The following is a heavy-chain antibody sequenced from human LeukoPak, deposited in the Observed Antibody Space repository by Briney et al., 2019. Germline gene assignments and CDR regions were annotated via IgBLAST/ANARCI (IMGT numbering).Heavy chain of an antibody. CDR1: GGSFSGYY. V-gene: IGHV4-59*10. D-gene: IGHD2-2*02. J-gene: IGHJ6*03. CDR3: ARGDCSSTSCYRVGLYYYYMDV. CDR2: IYTSGST. Sequence: SETLSLTCAVYGGSFSGYYWNWIRQPAGKGLEWIGRIYTSGSTKYNPSLKSRVTLSVDTSKNQFSLKLSSVTAADTAVYYCARGDCSSTSCYRVGLYYYYMDVWGKGTTVTVSS.